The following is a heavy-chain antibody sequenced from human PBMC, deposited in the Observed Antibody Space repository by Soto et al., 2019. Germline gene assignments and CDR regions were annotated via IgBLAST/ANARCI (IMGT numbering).Heavy chain of an antibody. CDR2: INPSGGST. CDR3: ARAVHYYDSSGYFPPMSNFDY. D-gene: IGHD3-22*01. CDR1: GYTFTSYY. Sequence: ASVKVSCKASGYTFTSYYMHWVRQAPGQGLEWMGIINPSGGSTSYAQKFQGRVTMTRDTSTSTVYMALSSPRSEDTAVDYCARAVHYYDSSGYFPPMSNFDYWGQGTLVTVSS. V-gene: IGHV1-46*01. J-gene: IGHJ4*02.